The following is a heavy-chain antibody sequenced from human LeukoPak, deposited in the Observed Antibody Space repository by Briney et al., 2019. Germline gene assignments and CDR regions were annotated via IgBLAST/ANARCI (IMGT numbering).Heavy chain of an antibody. J-gene: IGHJ4*02. CDR3: AKDGSMVVTAILAY. D-gene: IGHD2-21*02. V-gene: IGHV3-23*01. CDR1: GFTFSSYG. Sequence: GRSLRLSCAASGFTFSSYGMHWVRQAPGKGLEWVSAISGSGGSTYYADSVKGRFTISRDNSKNTLYLQMNSLRAEDTAVYYCAKDGSMVVTAILAYWGQGTLVTVSS. CDR2: ISGSGGST.